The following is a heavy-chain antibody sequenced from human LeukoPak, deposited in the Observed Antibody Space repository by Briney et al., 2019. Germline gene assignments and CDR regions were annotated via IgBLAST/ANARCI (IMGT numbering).Heavy chain of an antibody. V-gene: IGHV4-34*01. CDR1: GGSFSGYY. CDR3: ARGVCSGGSCLDY. J-gene: IGHJ4*02. D-gene: IGHD2-15*01. Sequence: SETLSLTCAVYGGSFSGYYWSWIRQPPGKGLEWIGEINHSGSTNYNPSLKSRVTISVDTSKNQFSLKLSSVTVADTAVYYCARGVCSGGSCLDYWGQGTLVTVSS. CDR2: INHSGST.